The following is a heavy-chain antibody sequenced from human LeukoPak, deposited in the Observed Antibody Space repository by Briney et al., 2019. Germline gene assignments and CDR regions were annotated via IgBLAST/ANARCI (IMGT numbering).Heavy chain of an antibody. CDR2: IYHSGST. V-gene: IGHV4-38-2*01. CDR3: ARIPYDFWSGYYSYYFDY. Sequence: SETLSLTCAVSGYSISSGYYWGWIRPPPGKGLEWIGSIYHSGSTYYNPSLKSRVTISVGTSKNQFSLKLSSVTAADTAVYYCARIPYDFWSGYYSYYFDYWGQGTLVTVSS. J-gene: IGHJ4*02. D-gene: IGHD3-3*01. CDR1: GYSISSGYY.